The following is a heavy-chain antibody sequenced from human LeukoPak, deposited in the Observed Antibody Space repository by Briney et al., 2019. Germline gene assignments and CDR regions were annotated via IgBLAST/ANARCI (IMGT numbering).Heavy chain of an antibody. D-gene: IGHD3-22*01. V-gene: IGHV3-21*01. CDR2: ISSSSGYI. CDR3: ARDTYYYDSSGYQA. Sequence: GGSLRLSCAASGFTFSSYSMNWVRQAPGKGLEWVSSISSSSGYIYYADSVKGRFTISRDNAKNSLYLQMNSLRAEDTAVYYCARDTYYYDSSGYQAWGQGTLVTVSS. J-gene: IGHJ5*02. CDR1: GFTFSSYS.